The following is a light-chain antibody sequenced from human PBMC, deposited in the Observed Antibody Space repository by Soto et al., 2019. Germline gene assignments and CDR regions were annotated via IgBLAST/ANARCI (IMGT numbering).Light chain of an antibody. CDR2: GAS. CDR3: QQYNNWPLT. Sequence: EIVMTQSPATLSVSPGERATLSCRASQSVSSKLAWYQQKPGQAPRLLIYGASTRATGIPARFSGSGSGTEFTLTISSLQSEDFAVYYCQQYNNWPLTFGGGTKVDNK. J-gene: IGKJ4*01. V-gene: IGKV3-15*01. CDR1: QSVSSK.